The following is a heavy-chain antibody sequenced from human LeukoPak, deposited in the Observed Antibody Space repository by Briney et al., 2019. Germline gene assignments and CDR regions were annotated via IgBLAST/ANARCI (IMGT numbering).Heavy chain of an antibody. Sequence: PGGSLRLSCAASGFTFSYAMSWVRQAPGKGLEWVSAISGSGGSTYYADSVKGRFTISRDNSKNTLYLQMNSLRAEDTAVYYCAKTDILTGYHDAFDIWGQGTMVTVSS. CDR3: AKTDILTGYHDAFDI. J-gene: IGHJ3*02. V-gene: IGHV3-23*01. CDR2: ISGSGGST. D-gene: IGHD3-9*01. CDR1: GFTFSYA.